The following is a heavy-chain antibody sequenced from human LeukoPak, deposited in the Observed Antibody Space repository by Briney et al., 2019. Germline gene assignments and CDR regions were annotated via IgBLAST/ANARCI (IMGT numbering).Heavy chain of an antibody. CDR1: GFTFSSYS. Sequence: GGSLTLSCAASGFTFSSYSMNWVRQPPGKGLEWVSSISSSSSYIYYADSVKGRFTISRDNAKNSLYLQMNSLRAEDTAVYYCARDRHYYDSSGYYSDDAFDIWGQGTMVTVSS. CDR3: ARDRHYYDSSGYYSDDAFDI. CDR2: ISSSSSYI. V-gene: IGHV3-21*01. J-gene: IGHJ3*02. D-gene: IGHD3-22*01.